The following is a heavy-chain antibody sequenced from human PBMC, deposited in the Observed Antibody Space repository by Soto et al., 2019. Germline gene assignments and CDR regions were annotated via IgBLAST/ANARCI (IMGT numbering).Heavy chain of an antibody. Sequence: QGQLLQSGDEVKTPGASVRVSCRASGYPFTSYGISWVRQAPGQGLEWVAWISAYNGKRDTAEKFQGGGTMTLDASTVTADMELGDLTSADTAVYYCARGRIVVSIHDAFEIWGQGTKGTVSS. CDR2: ISAYNGKR. CDR3: ARGRIVVSIHDAFEI. D-gene: IGHD5-12*01. CDR1: GYPFTSYG. J-gene: IGHJ3*02. V-gene: IGHV1-18*01.